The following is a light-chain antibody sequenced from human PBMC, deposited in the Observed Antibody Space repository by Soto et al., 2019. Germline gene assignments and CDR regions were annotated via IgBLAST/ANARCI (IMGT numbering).Light chain of an antibody. CDR3: SSYTSSSTYV. CDR2: DVS. Sequence: QSALTQPASGSGSPGQSIAISCTGTSSDVGGYNYVSWYQHHPGKAPKLMIYDVSNRPSGVSNRFSGSKSGNTASLTISGLQAEDEADYYCSSYTSSSTYVFGTGTKLTVL. J-gene: IGLJ1*01. CDR1: SSDVGGYNY. V-gene: IGLV2-14*03.